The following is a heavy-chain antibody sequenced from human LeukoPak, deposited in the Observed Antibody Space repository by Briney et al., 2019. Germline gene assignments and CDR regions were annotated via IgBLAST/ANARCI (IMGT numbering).Heavy chain of an antibody. CDR1: GGTFSSYA. D-gene: IGHD3-10*01. CDR2: IIPIFGTA. CDR3: ARGVSSWFDP. V-gene: IGHV1-69*13. J-gene: IGHJ5*02. Sequence: ASVKVSCKASGGTFSSYAISWVRQAPVQGLEWMGGIIPIFGTANYAQKFQGRVTITADESTSTAYMELSSLRSEDTAVYYCARGVSSWFDPWGQGTLVTVSS.